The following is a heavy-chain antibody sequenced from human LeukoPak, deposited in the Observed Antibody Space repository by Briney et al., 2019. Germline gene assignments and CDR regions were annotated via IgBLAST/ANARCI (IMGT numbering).Heavy chain of an antibody. CDR1: GYSFTSYW. Sequence: GESLKISCKGSGYSFTSYWIGWVRQMPGKGLEWMGIIYPGDSDTRYSPSFQGQVTISADKSISTAYLQWSSLKASDTAMYYCARRVGSSWSSYHWYFDLWGRGTLVTVSS. V-gene: IGHV5-51*01. CDR2: IYPGDSDT. CDR3: ARRVGSSWSSYHWYFDL. J-gene: IGHJ2*01. D-gene: IGHD6-13*01.